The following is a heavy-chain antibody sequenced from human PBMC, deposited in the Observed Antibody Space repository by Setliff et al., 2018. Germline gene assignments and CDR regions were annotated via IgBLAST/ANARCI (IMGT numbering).Heavy chain of an antibody. V-gene: IGHV3-9*01. D-gene: IGHD3-22*01. CDR2: VSWNSGNK. J-gene: IGHJ4*02. Sequence: RLSCVASGFTFDDYTMHWVRQAPGKGLEWVSAVSWNSGNKGYADSVKGRFTISRDNAKNSLYLEMNSLRADDTALYYCAKDRYYDISAYASSGLDQWGQGTQVTVSS. CDR1: GFTFDDYT. CDR3: AKDRYYDISAYASSGLDQ.